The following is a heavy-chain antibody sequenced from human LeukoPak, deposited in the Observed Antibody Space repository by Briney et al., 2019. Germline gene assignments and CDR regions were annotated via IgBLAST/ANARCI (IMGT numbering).Heavy chain of an antibody. CDR2: MYYSGSS. D-gene: IGHD3-10*01. J-gene: IGHJ4*02. Sequence: SETLSLTCTVSGGSISSYYWSWIRQPAGKGLEWIGYMYYSGSSNYNPSVKSRVTISVDMSKNQFSLRLSSVTAADTAVYYCARGRHDGSGRGPYFDYWGQGTLVTVSS. V-gene: IGHV4-59*01. CDR1: GGSISSYY. CDR3: ARGRHDGSGRGPYFDY.